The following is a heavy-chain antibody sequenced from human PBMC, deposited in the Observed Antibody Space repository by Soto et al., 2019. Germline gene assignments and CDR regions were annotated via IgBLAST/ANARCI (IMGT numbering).Heavy chain of an antibody. V-gene: IGHV1-18*04. CDR2: ISAYNGNT. D-gene: IGHD2-15*01. CDR3: STGNCNGTSCWYYFDY. J-gene: IGHJ4*02. CDR1: GYTFTSYG. Sequence: GASVKVSCKASGYTFTSYGISWVRQAPGQGLEWMGWISAYNGNTNYAQKLQGRVTMTTDTSTSTAYMELNSLKTGDTAAYYCSTGNCNGTSCWYYFDYWGRGTLVTVSS.